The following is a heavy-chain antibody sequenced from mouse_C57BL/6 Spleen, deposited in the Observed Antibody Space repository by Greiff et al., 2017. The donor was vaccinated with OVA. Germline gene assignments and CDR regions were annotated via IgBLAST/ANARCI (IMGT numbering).Heavy chain of an antibody. Sequence: EVQLQESGGGLVKPGGSLKLSCAASGFTFSDYGMHWVRQAPEKGLEWVAYISSGSSTIYYADTVKGRFTISRDNAKNTLFLQMTSLRSEDTAMYYCARRTPYWYFDVWGTGTTVTVSS. J-gene: IGHJ1*03. CDR1: GFTFSDYG. CDR2: ISSGSSTI. V-gene: IGHV5-17*01. CDR3: ARRTPYWYFDV.